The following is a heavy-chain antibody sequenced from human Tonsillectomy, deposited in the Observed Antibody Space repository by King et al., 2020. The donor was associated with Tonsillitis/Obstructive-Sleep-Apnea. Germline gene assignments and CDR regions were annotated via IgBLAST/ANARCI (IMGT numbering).Heavy chain of an antibody. D-gene: IGHD2-15*01. J-gene: IGHJ2*01. CDR1: GGSISSSSYY. CDR3: ARQGGYCSGGSCYPYRYFDL. Sequence: QLQESGPGLVKPSETLSLTCTVSGGSISSSSYYWVWIRQPPGKGLEWIGSMYYSENTYYNPSLKSRVTISVDTSKNQFSLKLSSVTAADTAVYYCARQGGYCSGGSCYPYRYFDLWGRGTLVTVSS. V-gene: IGHV4-39*01. CDR2: MYYSENT.